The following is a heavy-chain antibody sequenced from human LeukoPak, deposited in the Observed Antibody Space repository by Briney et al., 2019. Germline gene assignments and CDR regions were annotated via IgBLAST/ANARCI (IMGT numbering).Heavy chain of an antibody. CDR3: VGGTGWRLDS. J-gene: IGHJ1*01. CDR2: IGASGEST. Sequence: GGSLRLSCAASGFTFSVAAMTWVRQAPGKGLEWVSLIGASGESTYYADSVKGRFTISRDNSKNTLSLQMNSLRVEDTAMYYCVGGTGWRLDSWGQGTLVTVPS. CDR1: GFTFSVAA. V-gene: IGHV3-23*01. D-gene: IGHD1-26*01.